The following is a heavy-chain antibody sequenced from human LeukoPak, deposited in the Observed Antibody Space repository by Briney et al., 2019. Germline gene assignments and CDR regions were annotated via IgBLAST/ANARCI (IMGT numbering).Heavy chain of an antibody. CDR2: MFHSGSP. CDR3: ANGDYYGAGRAHY. V-gene: IGHV4-59*11. Sequence: SETLSLTCTVSGGSIRSHYWTWIRQPPGKGLEWIGYMFHSGSPNSNPSLKSRLTISIDTSKNQFSLRLSSVTAADTAVYYCANGDYYGAGRAHYWGQGILVTVSS. D-gene: IGHD3-10*01. CDR1: GGSIRSHY. J-gene: IGHJ4*02.